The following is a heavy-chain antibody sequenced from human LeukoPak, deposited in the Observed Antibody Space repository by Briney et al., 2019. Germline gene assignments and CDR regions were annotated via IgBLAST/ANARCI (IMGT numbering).Heavy chain of an antibody. J-gene: IGHJ2*01. CDR3: ASPYSSSSGNWYFDL. CDR2: IYYSGST. D-gene: IGHD6-6*01. CDR1: GFTFSDYY. V-gene: IGHV4-38-2*01. Sequence: GSLRLSCAASGFTFSDYYMSWIRQPPGKGLEWIGSIYYSGSTYYNPSLKSRVTISVDTSKNQFSLKLSSVTAADTAVYYCASPYSSSSGNWYFDLWGRGTLITVSS.